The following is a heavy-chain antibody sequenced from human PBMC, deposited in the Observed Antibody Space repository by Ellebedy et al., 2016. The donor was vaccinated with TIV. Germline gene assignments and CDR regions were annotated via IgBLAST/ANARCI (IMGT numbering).Heavy chain of an antibody. D-gene: IGHD1-26*01. J-gene: IGHJ4*02. CDR2: IKSKADGGTI. CDR1: GFTFSNAW. Sequence: GESLKISCATSGFTFSNAWMNWVRQAPGKGLEWVGRIKSKADGGTIDYAAPVKGRFTISRDDSKNTLYLQMNSLKAEDTAVYYCATDLGLDYWGQGTLVTVSS. V-gene: IGHV3-15*07. CDR3: ATDLGLDY.